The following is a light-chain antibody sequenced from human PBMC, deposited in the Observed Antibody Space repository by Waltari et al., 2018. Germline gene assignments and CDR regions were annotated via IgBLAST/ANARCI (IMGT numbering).Light chain of an antibody. J-gene: IGKJ5*01. CDR1: HSINEN. CDR2: NAS. V-gene: IGKV3-11*01. CDR3: QQRSNWPPIT. Sequence: EIVLTQSPGTLSLSPGETATLSCRASHSINENLAWYQQKPAQAPRLLIYNASKRATGIPARFTGSGSGTDVPLTISSLEPEESAVYYCQQRSNWPPITFGQGTRLEIK.